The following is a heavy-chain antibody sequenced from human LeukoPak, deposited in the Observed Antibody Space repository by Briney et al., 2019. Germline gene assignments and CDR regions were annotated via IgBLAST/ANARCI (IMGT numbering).Heavy chain of an antibody. CDR3: ARGRYCSSTSCYTGGSFY. D-gene: IGHD2-2*02. CDR2: ISAYNGNT. Sequence: ASVKVSCKASGYTFTSYGVSWVRQAPGQGLEWMGWISAYNGNTNYAQKLQGRVTMTTDTSTSTAYMELRSLRSDDTAVYYCARGRYCSSTSCYTGGSFYWGQGTLVTVSS. J-gene: IGHJ4*02. CDR1: GYTFTSYG. V-gene: IGHV1-18*01.